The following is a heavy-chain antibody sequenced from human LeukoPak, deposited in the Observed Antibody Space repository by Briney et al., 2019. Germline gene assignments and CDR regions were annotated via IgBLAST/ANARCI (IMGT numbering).Heavy chain of an antibody. D-gene: IGHD3-16*02. CDR2: ISWNSGSI. CDR3: AKYYIWGSYRPYYFDY. V-gene: IGHV3-9*01. CDR1: GFTFDDYA. J-gene: IGHJ4*02. Sequence: GGSLRLSCAASGFTFDDYAMHWVRQAPGKGLEWVSGISWNSGSIGYADSVKGRFTISRDNAKNSLYLQMNSLRAEDTALYYCAKYYIWGSYRPYYFDYWGQGTLVTVSS.